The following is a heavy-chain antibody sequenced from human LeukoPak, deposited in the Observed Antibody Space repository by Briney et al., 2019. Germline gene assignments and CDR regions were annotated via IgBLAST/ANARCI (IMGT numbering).Heavy chain of an antibody. CDR1: GYTFTGYY. CDR2: INPHRGGT. V-gene: IGHV1-2*02. J-gene: IGHJ4*02. CDR3: ARAIGGGDVPIRLDY. Sequence: GASVKVSCKASGYTFTGYYMHWVRQAPGQGLDWMGWINPHRGGTNYAQNFQDRVTMTGDTSISATYLELRRLRSDDTAVFYCARAIGGGDVPIRLDYWGEGTLVSVSS. D-gene: IGHD3-16*01.